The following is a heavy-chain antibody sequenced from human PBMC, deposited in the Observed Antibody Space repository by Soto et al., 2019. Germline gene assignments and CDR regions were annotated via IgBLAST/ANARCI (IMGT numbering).Heavy chain of an antibody. CDR2: IYWDDDK. V-gene: IGHV2-5*02. CDR1: GFSLTTSGVG. D-gene: IGHD5-18*01. CDR3: AHRGYMYGNWDHGYFDY. Sequence: QITLKESGPTRVKPTQTLALTCTFSGFSLTTSGVGVGWIRKTQGKALEWLAVIYWDDDKRYNPSLKNRLTITKDTSKNQVVLIMADMDPVDTATYFCAHRGYMYGNWDHGYFDYWGQGTLVTVSS. J-gene: IGHJ4*02.